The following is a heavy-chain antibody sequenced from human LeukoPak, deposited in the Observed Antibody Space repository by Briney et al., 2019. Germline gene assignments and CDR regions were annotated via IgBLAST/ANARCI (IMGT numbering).Heavy chain of an antibody. V-gene: IGHV7-4-1*02. J-gene: IGHJ4*02. CDR3: ARDTGFSMVRGILF. CDR2: INTNTGNP. Sequence: ASVKVSCKASGYTFTSYSMNWVRQAPGQGLEWMGWINTNTGNPTYAQGFTGRFVFSLDTSVSTAYLQISSLRAEDTAVYYCARDTGFSMVRGILFWGQGTLVTVSS. CDR1: GYTFTSYS. D-gene: IGHD3-10*01.